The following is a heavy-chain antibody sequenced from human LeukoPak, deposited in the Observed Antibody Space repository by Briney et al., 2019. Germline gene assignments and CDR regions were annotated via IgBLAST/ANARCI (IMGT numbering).Heavy chain of an antibody. J-gene: IGHJ4*02. CDR1: GLTFSKYW. Sequence: PGGSLRLSCAASGLTFSKYWMLWVRQAPGKGLDSVSRINTDGTVTTYADSVKGRFTVSRDNADNTMFLQMNSVRDEDTAVYYCATKQWLAPPPDSWGQGTPVTVSS. V-gene: IGHV3-74*01. CDR3: ATKQWLAPPPDS. D-gene: IGHD6-19*01. CDR2: INTDGTVT.